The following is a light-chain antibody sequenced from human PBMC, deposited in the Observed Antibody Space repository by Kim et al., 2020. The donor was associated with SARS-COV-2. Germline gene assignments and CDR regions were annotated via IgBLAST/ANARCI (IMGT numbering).Light chain of an antibody. J-gene: IGKJ4*01. Sequence: PGERATLSCRASQNVNSYLAWYQQKPGQAPRLLMYDASNRATGIPARFSGSGSGTDFTLTISSLEPEDFAIYYCQQRRNWPLTFGGGTKVDIK. CDR1: QNVNSY. V-gene: IGKV3-11*01. CDR2: DAS. CDR3: QQRRNWPLT.